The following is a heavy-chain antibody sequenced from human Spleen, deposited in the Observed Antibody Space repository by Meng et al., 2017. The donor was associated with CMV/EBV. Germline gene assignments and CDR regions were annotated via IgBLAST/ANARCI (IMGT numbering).Heavy chain of an antibody. J-gene: IGHJ4*02. CDR2: INHSGST. D-gene: IGHD2-15*01. CDR1: GGSFSGYY. CDR3: ARFCYLVGGGLDY. V-gene: IGHV4-34*01. Sequence: SETLSLTCAVYGGSFSGYYWSWIRQPPGKGLEWIGEINHSGSTNYNPSLKSRVTISVDTSKNQFSLKLSSVTAADTAVYYCARFCYLVGGGLDYWGQGTLVTVSS.